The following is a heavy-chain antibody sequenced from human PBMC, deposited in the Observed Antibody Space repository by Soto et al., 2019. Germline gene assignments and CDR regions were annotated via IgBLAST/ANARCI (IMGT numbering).Heavy chain of an antibody. CDR2: IYYSGST. CDR1: GGSISSYY. D-gene: IGHD1-7*01. CDR3: ASAPNYDYYFDY. Sequence: SSETLSLTCTVPGGSISSYYWSWIRQPPGKGLEWIGYIYYSGSTNYNPSLKSRVTISVDTSKNQFSLKLSSVTAADTAVYYCASAPNYDYYFDYWGQGTLVTVSS. J-gene: IGHJ4*02. V-gene: IGHV4-59*01.